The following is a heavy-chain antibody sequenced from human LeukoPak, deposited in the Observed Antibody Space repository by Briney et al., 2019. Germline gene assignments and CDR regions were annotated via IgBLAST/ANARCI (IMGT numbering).Heavy chain of an antibody. CDR3: ARDNGSGWYRSVDY. D-gene: IGHD6-19*01. CDR1: GGSISSASYH. CDR2: IYSSGSA. Sequence: SETLSLTCTVSGGSISSASYHWSWIRQPAGKRLEWIGRIYSSGSANYNPSLKTRVSISVDTSKNQFSLKLSSVTAADTAVYYCARDNGSGWYRSVDYWGQGTLVTVSS. V-gene: IGHV4-61*02. J-gene: IGHJ4*02.